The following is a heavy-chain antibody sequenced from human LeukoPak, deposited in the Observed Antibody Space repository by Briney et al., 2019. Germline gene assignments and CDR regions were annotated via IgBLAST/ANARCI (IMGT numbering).Heavy chain of an antibody. V-gene: IGHV3-23*01. D-gene: IGHD3-16*02. J-gene: IGHJ4*02. CDR2: IRGSGGSS. Sequence: GGSLRLSCAASGFTFSSYAMSWVRQAPGKGLEWVSAIRGSGGSSYYAYSVKGRFTISSDNSKNTLYLQMNSLRAEDTAVYYCAKDGVRVTFLSPRDYIWGSYRLGYFDYWGQGTLVTVSS. CDR1: GFTFSSYA. CDR3: AKDGVRVTFLSPRDYIWGSYRLGYFDY.